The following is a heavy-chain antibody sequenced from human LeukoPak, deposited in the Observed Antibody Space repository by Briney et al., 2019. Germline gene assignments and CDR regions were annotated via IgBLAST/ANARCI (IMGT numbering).Heavy chain of an antibody. CDR1: GGSISSSTHY. D-gene: IGHD3-10*01. J-gene: IGHJ6*03. Sequence: SETLSLTCTVSGGSISSSTHYWGWIRQPPGKGLEWIGNIYYSGTTYYNPSLKSRVTISVDTSRNQFSLKLSSVTAADTAVYYCARDGVINQYSYYYMDVWGKGTTVIVSS. CDR2: IYYSGTT. V-gene: IGHV4-39*07. CDR3: ARDGVINQYSYYYMDV.